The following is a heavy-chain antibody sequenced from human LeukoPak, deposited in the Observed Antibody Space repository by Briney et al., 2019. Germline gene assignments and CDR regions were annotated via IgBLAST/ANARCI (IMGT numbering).Heavy chain of an antibody. J-gene: IGHJ4*02. D-gene: IGHD3-22*01. V-gene: IGHV4-34*01. CDR2: INHSGST. CDR3: ARGGSYYDSSGYYLDY. Sequence: PSETLSLTCAVYGGSFSGYYWSWIRQPPRKGLECIGEINHSGSTNYNPSLKSRVTISVDTSKNQFSLKLSSVTAADTAVYYCARGGSYYDSSGYYLDYWGQGTLVTVSS. CDR1: GGSFSGYY.